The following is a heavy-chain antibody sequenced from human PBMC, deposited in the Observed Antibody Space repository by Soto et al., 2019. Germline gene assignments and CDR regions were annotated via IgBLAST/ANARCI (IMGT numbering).Heavy chain of an antibody. J-gene: IGHJ4*02. Sequence: QVQLVQSGAEVKKPGSSVKVSCKASGGTFSSYTISWVRQAPGQGLEWMGRIIPILGIANYAQKFQGRVTITTDKSTSTAYMELSSLRSEDTAVYYCARDDTYGAQTDYWGQGTLVTVSS. V-gene: IGHV1-69*08. CDR3: ARDDTYGAQTDY. D-gene: IGHD4-17*01. CDR1: GGTFSSYT. CDR2: IIPILGIA.